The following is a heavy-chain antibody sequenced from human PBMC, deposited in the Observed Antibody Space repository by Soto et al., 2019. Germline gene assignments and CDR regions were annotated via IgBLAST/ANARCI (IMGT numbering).Heavy chain of an antibody. CDR1: GGSISSSSYY. CDR2: IYYSGST. J-gene: IGHJ4*02. V-gene: IGHV4-39*01. Sequence: SETLSLTCTVSGGSISSSSYYWGWIRQPPGKGLEWIGSIYYSGSTYYNPSLKSRVTISVDTSKNQFSLKLSSVTAADTAVYYCARRNGYGHFDYWGQGTLVTVSS. D-gene: IGHD5-18*01. CDR3: ARRNGYGHFDY.